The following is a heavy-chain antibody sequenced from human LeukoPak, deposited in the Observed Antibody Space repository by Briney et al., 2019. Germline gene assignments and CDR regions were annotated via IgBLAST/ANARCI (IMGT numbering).Heavy chain of an antibody. D-gene: IGHD3-10*01. J-gene: IGHJ6*03. CDR2: IYYSGST. V-gene: IGHV4-59*08. CDR3: ARKNVMVYYYVDV. CDR1: GGSLSSYY. Sequence: SETLSLTCMVRGGSLSSYYWSCLRQPPGKGLEWIGYIYYSGSTNHNPSLKSRVTISVDTSKNQFSLKLSSVTAADTAVYYCARKNVMVYYYVDVWGKGTTVTVSS.